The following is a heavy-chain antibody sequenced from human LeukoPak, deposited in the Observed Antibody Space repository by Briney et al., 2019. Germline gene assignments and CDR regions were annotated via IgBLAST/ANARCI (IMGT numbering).Heavy chain of an antibody. V-gene: IGHV1-2*02. D-gene: IGHD2-2*01. J-gene: IGHJ4*02. Sequence: GASVKVSCKASGYTFTGYYMHWVRQAPGQGLEWMGWINPNSGGTNYAQKFQGRVTMTRDTSISTAYMELSRLRSDDTAVYYCARVPVGRVEVPAAMLDYLGQGTLLTVSS. CDR3: ARVPVGRVEVPAAMLDY. CDR2: INPNSGGT. CDR1: GYTFTGYY.